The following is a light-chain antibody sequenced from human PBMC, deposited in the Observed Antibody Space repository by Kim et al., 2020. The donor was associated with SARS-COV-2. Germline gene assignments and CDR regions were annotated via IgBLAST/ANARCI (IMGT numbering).Light chain of an antibody. J-gene: IGLJ3*02. Sequence: SSELTQDPAVSVALGQTVRITCQGDSLRSYYASWYQQRPGQAPVLLIYDKNNRPSGFPDRFSGSSSGNTASLTITGAQAEDEADYYCNSRESGVNHVVFGGGTQLTVL. CDR3: NSRESGVNHVV. CDR1: SLRSYY. V-gene: IGLV3-19*01. CDR2: DKN.